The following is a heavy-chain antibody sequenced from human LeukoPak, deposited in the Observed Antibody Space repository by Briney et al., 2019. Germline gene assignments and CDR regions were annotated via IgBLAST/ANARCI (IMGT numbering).Heavy chain of an antibody. CDR3: ARARTSWLYFDC. CDR1: GFTVSSNS. V-gene: IGHV3-53*01. CDR2: IYSGSST. D-gene: IGHD6-13*01. Sequence: PGGSLRLSCAASGFTVSSNSLSWVRQAPGKGLEWVSIIYSGSSTYYADSVKGRFTISRDNSKNTLYLRMNSLRVEDTAVYYCARARTSWLYFDCWGQGTLVTVSS. J-gene: IGHJ4*02.